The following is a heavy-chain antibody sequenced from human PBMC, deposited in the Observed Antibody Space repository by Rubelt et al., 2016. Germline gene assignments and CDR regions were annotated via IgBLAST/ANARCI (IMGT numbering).Heavy chain of an antibody. J-gene: IGHJ4*02. V-gene: IGHV4-39*07. Sequence: QLQLQESGPGLVKPSETLSLTCTVSGGSISSSSYYWGWIRQPPGKGLEWIGSIYYSGSTYYNPSLKSRVTISVDTSKNQFSRKLSSVTAADTAVYYCARDWGYCSGGSCYNGPAFDYWGQGTLVTVSS. CDR3: ARDWGYCSGGSCYNGPAFDY. CDR2: IYYSGST. D-gene: IGHD2-15*01. CDR1: GGSISSSSYY.